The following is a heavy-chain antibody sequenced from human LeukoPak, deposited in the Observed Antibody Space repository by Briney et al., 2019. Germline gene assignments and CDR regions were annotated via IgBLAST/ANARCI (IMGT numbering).Heavy chain of an antibody. CDR2: INPNSGGT. Sequence: GASVKVSCKASGYPFTGYYMHWVRQAPGQGLEWMGWINPNSGGTSYAQKFQGRVTMTKDTSISSAYMELSRLRSDDTAAYYCARNSESNWADYWGQGTLVTVSS. D-gene: IGHD7-27*01. J-gene: IGHJ4*02. CDR3: ARNSESNWADY. CDR1: GYPFTGYY. V-gene: IGHV1-2*02.